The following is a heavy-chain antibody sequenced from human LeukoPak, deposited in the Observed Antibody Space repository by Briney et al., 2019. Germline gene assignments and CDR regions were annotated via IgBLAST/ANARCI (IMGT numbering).Heavy chain of an antibody. CDR3: ARGLQLWLY. CDR1: GFTFRNFW. Sequence: PGGSLRLSCEASGFTFRNFWMHWVRQVPGKGPLWLSRVNSDGSKTGHAESVRGRFTVSRDNSKNTLYLQMNSLRAEDAAVYSCARGLQLWLYWGQGTLVTVSS. J-gene: IGHJ4*02. V-gene: IGHV3-74*01. D-gene: IGHD5-18*01. CDR2: VNSDGSKT.